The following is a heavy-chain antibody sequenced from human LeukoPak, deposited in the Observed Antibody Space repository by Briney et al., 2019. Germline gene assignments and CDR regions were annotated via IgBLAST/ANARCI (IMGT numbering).Heavy chain of an antibody. CDR2: INHSGST. D-gene: IGHD4-17*01. Sequence: SETLSLTCAVYGGSFSGYYWSWIRQPPGKGLEWIGEINHSGSTYYNPSLKSRVTISVDTSKNQFSLKLSSVTAADTAVYYCARSYGDHPTPNYYYYMDVWGKGTTVTVSS. CDR3: ARSYGDHPTPNYYYYMDV. V-gene: IGHV4-34*01. J-gene: IGHJ6*03. CDR1: GGSFSGYY.